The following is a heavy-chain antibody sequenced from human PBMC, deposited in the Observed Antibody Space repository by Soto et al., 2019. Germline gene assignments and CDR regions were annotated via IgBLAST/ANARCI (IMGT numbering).Heavy chain of an antibody. CDR3: AKDPGDGT. D-gene: IGHD2-21*02. J-gene: IGHJ4*02. CDR2: ISYDGSNK. Sequence: GGSLRLSCAASGFTFSSYGMHWVRQAPGKGLEWVAVISYDGSNKYYADSVKGRFTISRGNSKNTLYLQMNSLRAEDTAVYYCAKDPGDGTWGQGTLVTVSS. V-gene: IGHV3-30*18. CDR1: GFTFSSYG.